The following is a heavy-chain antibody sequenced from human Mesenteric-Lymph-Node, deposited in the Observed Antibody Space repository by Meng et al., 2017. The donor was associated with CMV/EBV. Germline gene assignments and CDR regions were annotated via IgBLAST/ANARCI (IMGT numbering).Heavy chain of an antibody. V-gene: IGHV3-48*04. J-gene: IGHJ4*02. CDR3: ARVKSLDY. CDR1: GFTFTDYW. Sequence: GGSLRLSCTASGFTFTDYWMSWVRQAPGKGLEWVSYISSSSSTIYYADSVKGRFTISRDNAKNSLYLQMNSLRAEDTAVYYCARVKSLDYWGQGTLVTVSS. CDR2: ISSSSSTI.